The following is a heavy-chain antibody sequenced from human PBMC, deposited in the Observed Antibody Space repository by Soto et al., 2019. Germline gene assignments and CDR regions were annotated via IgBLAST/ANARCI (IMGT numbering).Heavy chain of an antibody. CDR3: ARHSGWSYGMDV. J-gene: IGHJ6*02. CDR2: INPSGGGT. V-gene: IGHV1-46*01. CDR1: GYTFTNFY. D-gene: IGHD6-19*01. Sequence: QVQLVQSGAEVKEPGASMKVSCKASGYTFTNFYIHWVRQAPGQGLEWMGIINPSGGGTDYARRFQGGVAMTGDTSTSTVYMDLRSLRSDDTAVYYCARHSGWSYGMDVWGQGTTVTVSS.